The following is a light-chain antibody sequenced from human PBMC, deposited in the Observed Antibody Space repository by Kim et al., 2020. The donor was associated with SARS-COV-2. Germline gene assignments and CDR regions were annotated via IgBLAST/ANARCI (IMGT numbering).Light chain of an antibody. V-gene: IGLV4-69*01. J-gene: IGLJ2*01. Sequence: FKPPCYLSSEHSRFTMGLHQQQAEKGTPYLMKLNNACSHNNGDWIPDRFSVSSSGAERYLTISSLQSEDEADYYCQTWGTDIPVVFGGGTQLTVL. CDR2: LNNACSH. CDR3: QTWGTDIPVV. CDR1: SEHSRFT.